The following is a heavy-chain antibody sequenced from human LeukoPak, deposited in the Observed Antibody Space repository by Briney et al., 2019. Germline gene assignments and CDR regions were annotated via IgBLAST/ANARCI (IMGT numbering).Heavy chain of an antibody. J-gene: IGHJ3*02. CDR2: IYTSGST. CDR3: ARESLRVNAFDI. CDR1: GGSISSYY. D-gene: IGHD3-3*01. Sequence: SETLSLTCTVSGGSISSYYWSWIRQPAGKGLEWIGRIYTSGSTNYNPSLKSRVTISVDTSKNQFSLKLSSVTAADTAVYYCARESLRVNAFDIWGQGTMVTVSS. V-gene: IGHV4-4*07.